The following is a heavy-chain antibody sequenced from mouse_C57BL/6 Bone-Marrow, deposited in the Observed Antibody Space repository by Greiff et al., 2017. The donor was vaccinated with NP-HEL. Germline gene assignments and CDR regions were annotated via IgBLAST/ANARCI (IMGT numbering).Heavy chain of an antibody. Sequence: QVQLQQPGTELVKPGASVKLSGRASGNTLPSSWMHGVRQRPGQGLEWIGNINPRNGGTNDNEKFKSKATLTVDKSSSTAYMQLSSLTSEDSAVYYCARWTTVVATGAMDYWGQGTSVTVSS. CDR3: ARWTTVVATGAMDY. CDR2: INPRNGGT. CDR1: GNTLPSSW. J-gene: IGHJ4*01. D-gene: IGHD1-1*01. V-gene: IGHV1-53*01.